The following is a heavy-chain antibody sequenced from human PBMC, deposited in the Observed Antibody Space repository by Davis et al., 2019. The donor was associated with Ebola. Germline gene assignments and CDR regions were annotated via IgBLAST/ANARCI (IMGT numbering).Heavy chain of an antibody. CDR3: ARDHTAMVFNWFDP. CDR1: GFTFSSYW. V-gene: IGHV3-7*01. D-gene: IGHD5-18*01. J-gene: IGHJ5*02. Sequence: GGSLRLSCAASGFTFSSYWMSWVRQAPGKGLEWVANIKQDGSEKYYVDSAKGRFTISRDNAKNSLYLQMNSLRAEDTAVYYCARDHTAMVFNWFDPWGQGTLVTVSS. CDR2: IKQDGSEK.